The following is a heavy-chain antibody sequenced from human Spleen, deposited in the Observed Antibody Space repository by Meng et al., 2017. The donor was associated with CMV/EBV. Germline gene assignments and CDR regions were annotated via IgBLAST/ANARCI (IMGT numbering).Heavy chain of an antibody. D-gene: IGHD2-2*01. CDR2: ISPSSSYI. J-gene: IGHJ4*02. Sequence: GGSLRLSCAASGFTFNSYTMIWVRQAPGKGLEWVSSISPSSSYIYYADSVKGRFTISRDNAKNSLYLQMNSLRAEDTAVYYCARVMWDTTSRLIDYWGQGTLVTVSS. V-gene: IGHV3-21*01. CDR3: ARVMWDTTSRLIDY. CDR1: GFTFNSYT.